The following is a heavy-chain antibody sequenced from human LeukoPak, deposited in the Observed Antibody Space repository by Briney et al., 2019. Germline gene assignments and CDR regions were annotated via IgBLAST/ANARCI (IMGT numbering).Heavy chain of an antibody. J-gene: IGHJ4*02. CDR1: GFTFNNYW. V-gene: IGHV3-7*01. CDR2: IKQDESEK. Sequence: GGSLRLSCEASGFTFNNYWMSWFRQAPGKGLEWVANIKQDESEKNYVDSVKGRFTISRDNAKKSLYLQMNSLRAEDTAVYYCARHLSGVTGYTYGRGIDYWGQGTLVTVSS. D-gene: IGHD5-18*01. CDR3: ARHLSGVTGYTYGRGIDY.